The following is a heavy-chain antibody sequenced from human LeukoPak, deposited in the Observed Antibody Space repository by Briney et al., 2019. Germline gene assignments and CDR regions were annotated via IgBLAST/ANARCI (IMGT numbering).Heavy chain of an antibody. CDR1: GFTFSSYA. V-gene: IGHV3-30*04. D-gene: IGHD4-17*01. J-gene: IGHJ3*02. Sequence: PGGSLRLSCAASGFTFSSYATHWVRQAPGKGLEWVAVISYDGSNKYYADSVKGRFTISRDNSKNTLYLQMNSLRAEDTAVYYCARDYGDYGGGAFDIWGQGTMVTVSS. CDR3: ARDYGDYGGGAFDI. CDR2: ISYDGSNK.